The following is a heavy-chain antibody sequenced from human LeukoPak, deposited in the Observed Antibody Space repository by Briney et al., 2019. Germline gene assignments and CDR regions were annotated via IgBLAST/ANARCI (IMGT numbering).Heavy chain of an antibody. J-gene: IGHJ5*02. CDR2: IYYSGST. V-gene: IGHV4-39*01. Sequence: SETLSLTCTVSGGSICSSSYYWDWIRQPPGKGLEWIGSIYYSGSTYYNPSLKSRVTISVDTSKNQFSLMLSSVTAADTAVYYCARTLPLLWFGVLYPNWFDPWGQGTLVTVSS. CDR1: GGSICSSSYY. CDR3: ARTLPLLWFGVLYPNWFDP. D-gene: IGHD3-10*01.